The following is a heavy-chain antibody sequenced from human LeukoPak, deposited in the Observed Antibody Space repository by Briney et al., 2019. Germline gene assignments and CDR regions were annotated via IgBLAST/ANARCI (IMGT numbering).Heavy chain of an antibody. D-gene: IGHD5-12*01. CDR1: GFTFGDYA. Sequence: PGGSLRLSCAASGFTFGDYALHWVRHFPGKGLEGVSGISWNSGSIGYADSVKGRFTISRYNAKNSLYLQMNSLRAEDTALYYCATDKALRYSGYDWDLDYWGQGTLVTVSS. J-gene: IGHJ4*02. CDR2: ISWNSGSI. CDR3: ATDKALRYSGYDWDLDY. V-gene: IGHV3-9*01.